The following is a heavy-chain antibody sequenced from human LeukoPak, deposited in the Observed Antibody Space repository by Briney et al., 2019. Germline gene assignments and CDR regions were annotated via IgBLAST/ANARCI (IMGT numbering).Heavy chain of an antibody. J-gene: IGHJ3*01. CDR3: ARDWYYAFDF. CDR2: IRSKRDGGTT. CDR1: GSTYSNTW. Sequence: GGSLRLSCLASGSTYSNTWMNWVRQAPEKGLVWVARIRSKRDGGTTDYAAPVKGRFTISRDDSKNTMYLQMNSLKAEDTAVYYCARDWYYAFDFWGQGTMVTVSS. V-gene: IGHV3-15*07. D-gene: IGHD2-21*02.